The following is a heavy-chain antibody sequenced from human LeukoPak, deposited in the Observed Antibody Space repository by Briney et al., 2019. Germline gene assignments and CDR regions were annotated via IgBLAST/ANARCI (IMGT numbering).Heavy chain of an antibody. CDR1: GFTFSSYS. J-gene: IGHJ6*02. Sequence: PGGSLRLSYAASGFTFSSYSMNWVRQAPGKGLEWVSSISSSSSYIYYADSVKGRFTISRDNAKNSLYLQMNSLRAEDTAVYYCARDLGDCSSTSCHFWGQGTTVTVSS. CDR3: ARDLGDCSSTSCHF. D-gene: IGHD2-2*01. V-gene: IGHV3-21*01. CDR2: ISSSSSYI.